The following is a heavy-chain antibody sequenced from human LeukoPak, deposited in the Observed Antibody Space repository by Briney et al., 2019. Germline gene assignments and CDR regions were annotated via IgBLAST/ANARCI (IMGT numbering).Heavy chain of an antibody. Sequence: GGSLRLSCAVSEFPFSSHWMHWVRQAPGKGLMWVSHLNSDGSTTTYADSVKGRFTISRDNAKNTLYLQMHSLRAEDTAVYYCATLPTSHSLDLWGQGTLVTVSS. CDR1: EFPFSSHW. V-gene: IGHV3-74*01. D-gene: IGHD2-15*01. CDR3: ATLPTSHSLDL. J-gene: IGHJ5*02. CDR2: LNSDGSTT.